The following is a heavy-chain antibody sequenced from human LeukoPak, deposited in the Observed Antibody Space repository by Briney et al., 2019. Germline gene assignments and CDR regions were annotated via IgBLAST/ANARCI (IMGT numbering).Heavy chain of an antibody. V-gene: IGHV5-51*01. J-gene: IGHJ4*02. CDR1: GYSFTSYW. CDR2: IYPGDSDT. CDR3: AECSDGTCVI. Sequence: GESLKISCRGSGYSFTSYWIAWVRQMPGKGLEWMGIIYPGDSDTRYSPPFQGQVTISADKSISTAFPQWSSLKASDTAMYYCAECSDGTCVIWGQGTLVTVSS. D-gene: IGHD2-15*01.